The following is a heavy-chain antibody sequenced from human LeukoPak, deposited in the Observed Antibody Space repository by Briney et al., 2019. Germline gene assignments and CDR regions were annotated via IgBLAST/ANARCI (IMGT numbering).Heavy chain of an antibody. CDR1: GFTFSSYG. J-gene: IGHJ3*02. Sequence: GGSLRLSCAASGFTFSSYGMHWVRQAPGKGLEWVAVISYDGSNKYYADSVKGRFTISRDNSKNTLYLQMNSLRAEDTAVYYCAKDQWELLSAFDIWGQGTMVTVSS. D-gene: IGHD1-26*01. CDR3: AKDQWELLSAFDI. CDR2: ISYDGSNK. V-gene: IGHV3-30*18.